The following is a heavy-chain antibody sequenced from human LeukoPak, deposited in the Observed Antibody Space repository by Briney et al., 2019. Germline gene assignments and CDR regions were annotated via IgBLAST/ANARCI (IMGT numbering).Heavy chain of an antibody. Sequence: PSQTLSLTCTVSSGSISNGGYYWSWIRQHPGKGLEWIGYIYYSGSTYYNPSLKSRVTISVDTSKNQFSLELSSVTAADTAVYYCASVFQGDWFDPWGQGTLVTVSS. CDR2: IYYSGST. J-gene: IGHJ5*02. CDR1: SGSISNGGYY. CDR3: ASVFQGDWFDP. V-gene: IGHV4-31*03.